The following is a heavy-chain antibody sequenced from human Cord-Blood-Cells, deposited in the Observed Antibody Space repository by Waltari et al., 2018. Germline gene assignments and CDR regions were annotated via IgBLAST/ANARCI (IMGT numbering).Heavy chain of an antibody. CDR1: GGSISSSSYY. D-gene: IGHD3-3*01. V-gene: IGHV4-39*01. Sequence: QLQLQESGPGLVKPSETLSLTCTVSGGSISSSSYYWGWIRQPPGKGLEWIGSIYYSGSTYYNPSLKSRVTISVDTSKNQFSLKLSSVTAADTAVYYCARHLFWSGYSFDYWGQGTLVTVSS. J-gene: IGHJ4*02. CDR3: ARHLFWSGYSFDY. CDR2: IYYSGST.